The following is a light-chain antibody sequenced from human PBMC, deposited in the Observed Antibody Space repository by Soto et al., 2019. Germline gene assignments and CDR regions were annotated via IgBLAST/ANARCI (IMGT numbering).Light chain of an antibody. Sequence: EIVLTQSPATLSLSPGERATLSCRASQSITSSYLAWYQQKPGQAPRLLIYGASRRATDIPDRFSGSGSGTDFTLTISRLEPEDFAVYFCQLYDSSSYTFGQGTKVDIK. CDR2: GAS. CDR1: QSITSSY. CDR3: QLYDSSSYT. V-gene: IGKV3-20*01. J-gene: IGKJ2*01.